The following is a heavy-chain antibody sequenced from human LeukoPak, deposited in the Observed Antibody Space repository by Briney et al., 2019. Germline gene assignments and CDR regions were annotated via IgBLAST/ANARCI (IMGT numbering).Heavy chain of an antibody. CDR2: IYHSGST. V-gene: IGHV4-4*02. CDR1: GGSISSGNW. Sequence: PSGTLSLTCAVSGGSISSGNWWNWVRPPPGKGLEWIGEIYHSGSTNYNPSLKNRVTMSVDKSKNQFSLNLSSVTAADTAVYYCARDLGGATHTAFDYWGQGTLVTVSS. D-gene: IGHD1-26*01. CDR3: ARDLGGATHTAFDY. J-gene: IGHJ4*02.